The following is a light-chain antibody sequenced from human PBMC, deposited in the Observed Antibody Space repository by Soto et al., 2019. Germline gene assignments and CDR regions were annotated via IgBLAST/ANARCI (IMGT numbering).Light chain of an antibody. CDR3: QQSYSTPLS. CDR2: VES. J-gene: IGKJ4*01. Sequence: DRQVTKSPSSLSSSVGDKFTITCRASQNINNYLNWYQQKPGKAPKLLISVESNLQSGVPSRFSGRGSGTEFTLTISSLQPEDFATYYCQQSYSTPLSFGLGTTVDLK. CDR1: QNINNY. V-gene: IGKV1-39*01.